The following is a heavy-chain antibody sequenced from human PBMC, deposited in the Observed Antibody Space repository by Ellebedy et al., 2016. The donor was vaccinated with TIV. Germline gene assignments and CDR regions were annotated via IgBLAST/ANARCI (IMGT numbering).Heavy chain of an antibody. J-gene: IGHJ4*02. CDR2: IYHSGST. CDR3: ARVAASTTNYFDY. D-gene: IGHD1-26*01. V-gene: IGHV4-38-2*02. CDR1: GYSISSGYY. Sequence: SETLSLXXTVSGYSISSGYYWGWIRQPPGKGLEWTGSIYHSGSTYYNPSLKSRVTISVDTSKNQFSLKVSSVTAADTAVYYCARVAASTTNYFDYWGQGTRVTVSS.